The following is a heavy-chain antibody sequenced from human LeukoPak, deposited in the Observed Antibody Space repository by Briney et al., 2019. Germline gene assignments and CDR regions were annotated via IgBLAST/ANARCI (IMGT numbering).Heavy chain of an antibody. D-gene: IGHD6-19*01. J-gene: IGHJ4*02. V-gene: IGHV4-34*01. CDR2: INHSGST. CDR3: ARGRKSSGWYAY. CDR1: GGSFSGYY. Sequence: PSETLSLTCAVYGGSFSGYYWSWSRQPPGKGLEWIGEINHSGSTNYNPSLKSRVTISVDTSKNQFSLKLSSVTAADTAVYYCARGRKSSGWYAYWGQGTLVTVSS.